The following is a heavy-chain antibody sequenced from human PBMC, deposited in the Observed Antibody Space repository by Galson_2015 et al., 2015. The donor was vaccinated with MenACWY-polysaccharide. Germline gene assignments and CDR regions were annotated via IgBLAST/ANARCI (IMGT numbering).Heavy chain of an antibody. CDR3: ATDPADFWSGAGRVDH. CDR1: GFTFTSYA. J-gene: IGHJ5*02. CDR2: IRSSGTNT. V-gene: IGHV3-23*01. Sequence: SLRLSCAASGFTFTSYAMSWVRQAPGKGLEWVSAIRSSGTNTYYADSVKGRFTISRDNSKNTLYLQMNSLRAEDTAVDYCATDPADFWSGAGRVDHWGQGTQVTVSS. D-gene: IGHD3-3*01.